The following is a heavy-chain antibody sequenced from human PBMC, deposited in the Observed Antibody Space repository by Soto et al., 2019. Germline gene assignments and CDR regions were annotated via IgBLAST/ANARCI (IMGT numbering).Heavy chain of an antibody. CDR1: GGSISSNNW. J-gene: IGHJ6*02. CDR3: ARVIGSSSWYGPPYYYYYYGMDV. CDR2: IYHSGST. Sequence: KTSETLSLTCAVSGGSISSNNWWSWVRQPPGKGLEWIGEIYHSGSTNYNPSLKSRVTISVDKSKNQFSLKLSSVTAADTAVYYCARVIGSSSWYGPPYYYYYYGMDVWGQGTTVTVSS. D-gene: IGHD6-13*01. V-gene: IGHV4-4*02.